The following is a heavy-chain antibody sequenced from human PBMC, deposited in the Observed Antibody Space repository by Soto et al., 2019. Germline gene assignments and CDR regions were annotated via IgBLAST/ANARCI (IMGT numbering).Heavy chain of an antibody. J-gene: IGHJ5*02. CDR1: GGSISSSSYY. V-gene: IGHV4-39*01. D-gene: IGHD2-2*01. CDR2: IYYSGST. Sequence: SETLSLTCTVSGGSISSSSYYWGWIRQPPGKGLEWIGSIYYSGSTYYNPSLKSRVTISVDTSKNQFSLKLSSVTAADTAVYYCARPVPAAGGGPNNWFDPWGEGTLVTVS. CDR3: ARPVPAAGGGPNNWFDP.